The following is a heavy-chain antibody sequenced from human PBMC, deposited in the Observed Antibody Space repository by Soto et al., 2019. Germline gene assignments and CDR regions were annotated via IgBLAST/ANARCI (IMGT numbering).Heavy chain of an antibody. CDR2: IWYDGSNK. CDR1: GFTFSSYG. V-gene: IGHV3-33*01. Sequence: QVQLVESGGGVVQPGRSLRLSCAASGFTFSSYGMHWVRQAPGKGLEWVAVIWYDGSNKYYADSVKGRFTISRDNSKNMLYLQMNSLRAEDTAVYYCARDEGFGVNYYYYGMDVWGQGTTVTVSS. J-gene: IGHJ6*02. CDR3: ARDEGFGVNYYYYGMDV. D-gene: IGHD3-10*01.